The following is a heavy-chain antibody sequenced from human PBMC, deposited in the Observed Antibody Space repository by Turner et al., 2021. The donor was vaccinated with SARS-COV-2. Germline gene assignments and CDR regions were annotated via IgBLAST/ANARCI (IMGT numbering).Heavy chain of an antibody. CDR2: ISGSGGST. CDR1: GFTFSSYA. CDR3: AKADRIMIVVVITLFDY. J-gene: IGHJ4*02. Sequence: EVQMLESGGGLVQPGGSLRLSCAASGFTFSSYAMSWVRQAPGKGLEWVSAISGSGGSTYYAESVKGRFTISRDNSKNTLYLQMNSLRAEDTAVYYCAKADRIMIVVVITLFDYWGQGTLVTVSS. V-gene: IGHV3-23*01. D-gene: IGHD3-22*01.